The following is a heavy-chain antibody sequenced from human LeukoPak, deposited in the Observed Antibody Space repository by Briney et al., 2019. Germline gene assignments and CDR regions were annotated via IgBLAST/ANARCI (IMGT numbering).Heavy chain of an antibody. CDR2: ISGSGGST. Sequence: GGSLRLPCAASGFTFSSYAMSWVRQAPGKGLEWVSAISGSGGSTYYADSVKGRFTISRDNSKNTLYLQMNSLRAEDTAVYYCAKGRVATKRAEYFQHWGQGTLVTVSS. CDR1: GFTFSSYA. V-gene: IGHV3-23*01. J-gene: IGHJ1*01. D-gene: IGHD1-26*01. CDR3: AKGRVATKRAEYFQH.